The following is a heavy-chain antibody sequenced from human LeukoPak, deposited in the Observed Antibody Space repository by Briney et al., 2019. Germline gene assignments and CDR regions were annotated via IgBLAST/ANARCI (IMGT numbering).Heavy chain of an antibody. J-gene: IGHJ4*02. CDR2: INPNSGGT. D-gene: IGHD2-2*01. V-gene: IGHV1-2*06. CDR3: ARNSGGIVVVPTAAPDY. CDR1: GYTFTGYY. Sequence: ASVKVSCKASGYTFTGYYMHWVRQAPGLGLEWMGRINPNSGGTNYAQKFQGRVTMTRDTSISTAYKEMSRLRSDDTAAYYCARNSGGIVVVPTAAPDYWGQGTLVTVSS.